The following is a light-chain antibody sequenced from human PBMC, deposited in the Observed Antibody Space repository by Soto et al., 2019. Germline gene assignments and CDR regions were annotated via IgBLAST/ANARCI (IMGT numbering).Light chain of an antibody. CDR2: GAS. Sequence: EIVMTQSPATLSVSPGERATLSCRASQSVSSNLAWYQQKPGQAPRLLIYGASTRATGIPARFSGSGSGTEFTLTISSLQSEDFAGYYCQQCTSWPLTFGGGTKVEIK. CDR3: QQCTSWPLT. V-gene: IGKV3-15*01. CDR1: QSVSSN. J-gene: IGKJ4*01.